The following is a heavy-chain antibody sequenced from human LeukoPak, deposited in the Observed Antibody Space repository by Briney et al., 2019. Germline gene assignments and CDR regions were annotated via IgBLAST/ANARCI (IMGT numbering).Heavy chain of an antibody. D-gene: IGHD2/OR15-2a*01. CDR3: ARDRRIFHNPVPIFYYYGMDV. Sequence: GASVKVSCKASGGTFSSYAISWVRQAPGQGLEWMGRIIPIFGIANYAQKLQGRVTITADKSTSTAYMELSSLRSEDTAVYYCARDRRIFHNPVPIFYYYGMDVWGQGTTVTVSS. J-gene: IGHJ6*02. CDR2: IIPIFGIA. V-gene: IGHV1-69*04. CDR1: GGTFSSYA.